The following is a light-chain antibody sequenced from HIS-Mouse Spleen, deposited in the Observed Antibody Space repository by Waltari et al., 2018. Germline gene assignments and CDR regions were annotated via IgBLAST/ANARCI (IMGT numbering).Light chain of an antibody. CDR3: QQYGSSPIT. Sequence: EIVLTQSPGTLSLSPGERATLSCRASQSVSSSYLAWYQQTPGQAPRLLIYGASRRATGIPDRFSGSGSGTDFTLTISRLVPEDFAVYYCQQYGSSPITFGQGTRLEIK. CDR1: QSVSSSY. J-gene: IGKJ5*01. CDR2: GAS. V-gene: IGKV3-20*01.